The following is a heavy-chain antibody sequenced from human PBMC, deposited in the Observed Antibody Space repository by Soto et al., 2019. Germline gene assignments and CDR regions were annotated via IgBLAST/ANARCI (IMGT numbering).Heavy chain of an antibody. V-gene: IGHV3-33*01. J-gene: IGHJ4*02. D-gene: IGHD1-1*01. CDR1: GFTFSSYG. CDR3: AREAGGWNLQIDY. CDR2: IWYDGSNK. Sequence: QVQLVESGGGVVQPGRSLRLSCAASGFTFSSYGMHWVRQAPGKGLEWVAVIWYDGSNKYYADSVKGRFTISRDNSKNTLYLQMNSLRAEDTAVYYCAREAGGWNLQIDYWGQGTLVTVSS.